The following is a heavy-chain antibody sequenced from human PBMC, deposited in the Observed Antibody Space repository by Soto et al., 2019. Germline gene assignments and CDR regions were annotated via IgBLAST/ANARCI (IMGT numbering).Heavy chain of an antibody. V-gene: IGHV1-18*01. CDR3: ARGLLAYCTSGICRSWRFDP. CDR2: ISAYNGNT. CDR1: GYTFTSYG. D-gene: IGHD2-8*01. Sequence: QVQLVQSGAEVKKPGASVKVSCKASGYTFTSYGISWVRQAPGQGLEWMGWISAYNGNTNYAQKFQGRVTMTRNTSISTAYMDLSSLRSEDTAVYYCARGLLAYCTSGICRSWRFDPWGQGTLVTVSS. J-gene: IGHJ5*02.